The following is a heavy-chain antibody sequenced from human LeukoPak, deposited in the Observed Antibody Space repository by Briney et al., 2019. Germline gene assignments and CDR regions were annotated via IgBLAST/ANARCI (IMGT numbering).Heavy chain of an antibody. CDR1: GYSISSGYY. CDR3: ARTFLYSNSYFDY. CDR2: IYHSGST. V-gene: IGHV4-38-2*02. D-gene: IGHD4-11*01. J-gene: IGHJ4*02. Sequence: KPSETLSLTCTVSGYSISSGYYWGWIRQPPGKGLEWIGSIYHSGSTYYNPSLKSRVTISVDTSKNQFSLKLSPVTAADTAVYYCARTFLYSNSYFDYWGQGTLVTVSS.